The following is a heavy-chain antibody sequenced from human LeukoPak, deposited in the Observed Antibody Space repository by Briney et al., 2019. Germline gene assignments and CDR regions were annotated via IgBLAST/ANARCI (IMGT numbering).Heavy chain of an antibody. V-gene: IGHV4-39*01. CDR1: GDSITSISSY. CDR3: ARHRRWLLVAHAFDI. D-gene: IGHD5-24*01. J-gene: IGHJ3*02. Sequence: KPSETLSLTCTVSGDSITSISSYWGWIRQPPGKGLEWIGSMYYTGNTYYNPSLESRVTISVDTSKNQFSLKLSSVTAADTAVYYCARHRRWLLVAHAFDIWGQGTMVTVSS. CDR2: MYYTGNT.